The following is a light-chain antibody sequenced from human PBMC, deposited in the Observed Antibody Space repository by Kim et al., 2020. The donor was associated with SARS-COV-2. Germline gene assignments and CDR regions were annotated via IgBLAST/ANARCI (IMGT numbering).Light chain of an antibody. CDR3: QQYDSYPMHT. CDR1: QSIGSW. V-gene: IGKV1-5*03. J-gene: IGKJ2*01. Sequence: DIQMTQAPSTLSASIGDRVTITCRASQSIGSWVAWYQQKAGKAPKLLIYKASILESGVPSRFSGRGSGTEFTLTISSLQPDDFATYYCQQYDSYPMHTSGQGTKLEIK. CDR2: KAS.